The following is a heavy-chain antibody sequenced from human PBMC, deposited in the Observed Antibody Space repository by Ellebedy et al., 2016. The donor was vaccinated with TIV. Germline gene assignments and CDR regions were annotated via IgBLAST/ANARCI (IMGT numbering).Heavy chain of an antibody. CDR3: ARRGSYGDYAVQINNWFDS. CDR1: GFSFRSYW. Sequence: PGGSLRLSCAASGFSFRSYWMSWVRQVPGKGLEWVANIRDDSEKYYVDSVKGRFTISRDNSKNSLYLQMHGLRVEDTAVYYCARRGSYGDYAVQINNWFDSWGQGTLVTVSS. J-gene: IGHJ5*01. V-gene: IGHV3-7*01. D-gene: IGHD4-17*01. CDR2: IRDDSEK.